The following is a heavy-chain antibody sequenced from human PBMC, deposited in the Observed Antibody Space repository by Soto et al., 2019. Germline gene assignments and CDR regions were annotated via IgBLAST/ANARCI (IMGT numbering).Heavy chain of an antibody. Sequence: GGSLRLSCAASGFTFSSYSMNWVRQAPGKGLEWVSYISSSSSTIYYADSVKGRFTISRDNAKNSLYLQMNSLRAEDTAVYYCARISIVLLVYAGNFDYWGQATLVTVSS. D-gene: IGHD2-8*01. J-gene: IGHJ4*02. V-gene: IGHV3-48*01. CDR1: GFTFSSYS. CDR3: ARISIVLLVYAGNFDY. CDR2: ISSSSSTI.